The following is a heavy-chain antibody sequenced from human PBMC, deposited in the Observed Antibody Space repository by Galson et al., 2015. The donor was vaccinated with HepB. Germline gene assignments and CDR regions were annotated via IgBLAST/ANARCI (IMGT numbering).Heavy chain of an antibody. V-gene: IGHV3-33*08. Sequence: SLRLSCAASGFTFTTYTMSWVRQAPGKGLEWVALTWHDGSKSFYATSVKGRFTIARDNSQNTLYLHMSNLRAEDTAIYYCAREAHIAAPASFDYWGQGTLVTVSS. CDR2: TWHDGSKS. CDR1: GFTFTTYT. D-gene: IGHD6-25*01. J-gene: IGHJ4*02. CDR3: AREAHIAAPASFDY.